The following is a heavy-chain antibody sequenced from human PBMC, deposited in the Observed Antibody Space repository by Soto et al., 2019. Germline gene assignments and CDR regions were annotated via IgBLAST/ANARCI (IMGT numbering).Heavy chain of an antibody. CDR2: IWYDGSNK. D-gene: IGHD2-2*01. V-gene: IGHV3-33*01. CDR1: GFTFSSYG. Sequence: QVQLVESGGGVVQPGRSLRLSCAASGFTFSSYGIHWVRQAPGKGLEWVAVIWYDGSNKYYADSVKGRFTISRDNSKNTLYLQMNSLRAEDTAVYYCVRDQLEYCSSTSFYVPQVHAWGQGTLVTVSS. J-gene: IGHJ5*02. CDR3: VRDQLEYCSSTSFYVPQVHA.